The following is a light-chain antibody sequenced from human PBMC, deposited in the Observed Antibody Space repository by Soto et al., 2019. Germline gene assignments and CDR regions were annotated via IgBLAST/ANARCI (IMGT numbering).Light chain of an antibody. CDR1: QSVSSSS. V-gene: IGKV3-20*01. Sequence: EMVLRRSPGTLSLSQGKRAPLSCRASQSVSSSSLAWYQQKPGQPPRLLIYAASSRATGIPDRFSGSGSGSDFTLTISRLEPEDFAVYYCQQYSNSLYTFGQGTKLEIK. J-gene: IGKJ2*01. CDR2: AAS. CDR3: QQYSNSLYT.